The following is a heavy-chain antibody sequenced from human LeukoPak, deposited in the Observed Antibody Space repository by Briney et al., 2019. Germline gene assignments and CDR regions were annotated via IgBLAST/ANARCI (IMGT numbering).Heavy chain of an antibody. CDR1: GGTFSSYG. V-gene: IGHV1-69*04. J-gene: IGHJ3*02. CDR2: IIPIFDIT. Sequence: GASVKVSCKASGGTFSSYGINWVRQAPGQGLEWMGRIIPIFDITNYAQKFQGRVTITADKSTSTAYMEVSSLRSEDTAVYYCARDAGYSSGYYAGNDDAFDIWGQGTMVTVSS. D-gene: IGHD6-19*01. CDR3: ARDAGYSSGYYAGNDDAFDI.